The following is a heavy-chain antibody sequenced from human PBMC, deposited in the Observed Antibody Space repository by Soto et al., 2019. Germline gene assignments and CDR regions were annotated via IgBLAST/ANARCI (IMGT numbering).Heavy chain of an antibody. D-gene: IGHD3-22*01. CDR3: AREGVYYYDSSGYSTGFDY. J-gene: IGHJ4*02. V-gene: IGHV1-8*01. CDR1: GYTFTSYD. Sequence: ASVKVSCKASGYTFTSYDINWVRQATGQGFEWMGWMNPNSGNTGYAQKFQGRVTMTRNTSISTAYMELSRLRSEDTAVYYCAREGVYYYDSSGYSTGFDYWGQGTLVTVSS. CDR2: MNPNSGNT.